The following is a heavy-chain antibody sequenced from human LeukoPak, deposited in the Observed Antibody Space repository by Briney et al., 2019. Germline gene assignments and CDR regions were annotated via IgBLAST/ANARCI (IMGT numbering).Heavy chain of an antibody. J-gene: IGHJ4*02. CDR3: AREGFQYYFDY. CDR1: GYSISSGYY. V-gene: IGHV4-38-2*02. D-gene: IGHD3-10*01. CDR2: IYYSGST. Sequence: PSETLSLTCTVSGYSISSGYYWGWIRQPPGKGLEWIGSIYYSGSTYYNPSLKSRVTISVDTSKNQFSLKLSSVTAADTAVYYCAREGFQYYFDYWGQGTLVTVSS.